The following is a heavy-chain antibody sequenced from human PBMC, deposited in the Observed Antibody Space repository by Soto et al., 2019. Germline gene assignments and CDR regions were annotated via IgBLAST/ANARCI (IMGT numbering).Heavy chain of an antibody. D-gene: IGHD2-2*01. CDR2: IYYSGST. CDR1: GGSISSSSYY. CDR3: ARPTYCSSTSCQNWFDP. J-gene: IGHJ5*02. V-gene: IGHV4-39*01. Sequence: SETLSLTCTVSGGSISSSSYYWGWIRQPPGKGLEWIGSIYYSGSTYYNPSLKSRVTISVDTSKNQFSLKLSSVTAADTAVYYCARPTYCSSTSCQNWFDPWGQGTLVTVSS.